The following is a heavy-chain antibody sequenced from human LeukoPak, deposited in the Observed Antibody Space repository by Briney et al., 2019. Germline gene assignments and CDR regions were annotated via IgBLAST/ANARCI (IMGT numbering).Heavy chain of an antibody. D-gene: IGHD5-24*01. Sequence: ASVKVSCKASGGTFSSYAISWVRQAPGQGLEWMGRITPILGIANYAQKFQGRVTITADKSTSTAYMELSSLRSEDTAVYYCATRGMATIDYWGQGTLVTVSS. CDR2: ITPILGIA. V-gene: IGHV1-69*04. CDR1: GGTFSSYA. CDR3: ATRGMATIDY. J-gene: IGHJ4*02.